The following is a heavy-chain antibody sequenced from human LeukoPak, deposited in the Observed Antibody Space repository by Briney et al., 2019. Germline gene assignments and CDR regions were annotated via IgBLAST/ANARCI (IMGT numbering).Heavy chain of an antibody. Sequence: SETLSLTCIVSGGSISSSSYYWGWIRQPPGKGLEWIASIYYSGSTYYNPSLKGRVTISVDTSKNQFSLNLSSETATDTAMYYCARHEYFVNYWGQGTLVTVSS. V-gene: IGHV4-39*01. CDR3: ARHEYFVNY. CDR2: IYYSGST. D-gene: IGHD2/OR15-2a*01. J-gene: IGHJ4*02. CDR1: GGSISSSSYY.